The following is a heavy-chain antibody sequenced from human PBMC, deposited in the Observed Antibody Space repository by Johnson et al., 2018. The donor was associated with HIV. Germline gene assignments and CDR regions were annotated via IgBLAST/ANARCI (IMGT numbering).Heavy chain of an antibody. D-gene: IGHD3-16*02. J-gene: IGHJ3*02. V-gene: IGHV3-30*14. CDR2: ISYDGSNK. CDR1: GFTFSSYA. CDR3: AKVLETGDDYVWGSYQLGAFDI. Sequence: QVQLVESGGGVVQPGGSLRLSCAASGFTFSSYAMHWVRQAPGKGLEWVAVISYDGSNKYYADSVKGRFTLSRDSSKNTLYLQMNSLRAEDTAVYYCAKVLETGDDYVWGSYQLGAFDIWGQGTMVTVSS.